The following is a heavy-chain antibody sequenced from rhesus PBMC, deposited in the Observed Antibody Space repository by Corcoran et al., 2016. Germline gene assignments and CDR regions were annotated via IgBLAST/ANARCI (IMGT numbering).Heavy chain of an antibody. D-gene: IGHD3-3*01. Sequence: QVQLQESGPAVVKPSATLSLTCAVSGGSTSSSNWWSWIRTPPGTGLEWSGRIYGSGGSTEYHPSLKSRVTISIDTSKNRFSLKLSSVTAADTAVYYCASNNIGTGTDYWGQGVLVTVSS. V-gene: IGHV4-93*02. CDR2: IYGSGGST. J-gene: IGHJ4*01. CDR1: GGSTSSSNW. CDR3: ASNNIGTGTDY.